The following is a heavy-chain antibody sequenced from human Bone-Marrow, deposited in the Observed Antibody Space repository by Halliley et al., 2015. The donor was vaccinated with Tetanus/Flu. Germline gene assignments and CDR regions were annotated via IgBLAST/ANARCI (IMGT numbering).Heavy chain of an antibody. CDR3: AKTNYESTAGLDF. CDR1: GFSFSSYG. D-gene: IGHD3-22*01. Sequence: SLRLSCAASGFSFSSYGMSWVRQAPGKGLEWVSLINGIGSSTHYADSVKGRFTVSRDISKNTLYLQMNSLRVEDTAVYYCAKTNYESTAGLDFWGQGTLLTVSS. CDR2: INGIGSST. V-gene: IGHV3-23*01. J-gene: IGHJ4*02.